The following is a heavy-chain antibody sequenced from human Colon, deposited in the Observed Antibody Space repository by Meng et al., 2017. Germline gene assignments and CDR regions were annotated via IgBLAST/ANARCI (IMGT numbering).Heavy chain of an antibody. CDR2: IDHSGTT. CDR3: ARVVSLVVKGNWFDS. V-gene: IGHV4-31*03. CDR1: GDSITSGGYY. J-gene: IGHJ5*01. Sequence: QWQLLESGPGLVKPSQTPSLTCNVSGDSITSGGYYWSWIRQHPGKGLEWIGYIDHSGTTYDNQSLKTRLTMSVDTSKNQFSLKLTSVTAADTAVYYCARVVSLVVKGNWFDSWGQGTLVTVSS. D-gene: IGHD2-15*01.